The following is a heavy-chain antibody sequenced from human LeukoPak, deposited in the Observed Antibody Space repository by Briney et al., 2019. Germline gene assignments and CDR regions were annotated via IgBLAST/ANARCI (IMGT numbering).Heavy chain of an antibody. V-gene: IGHV1-69*04. CDR3: ARDAGLDDSSGYYSAPFGY. Sequence: ASVKVSCKASGGTFSSYAISWVGQAPGQGLEWMGRIIPILGIANYAQKFQGRVTITADKSTSTAYMELSSLRSEDTAVYYCARDAGLDDSSGYYSAPFGYWGQGTLVTVSS. D-gene: IGHD3-22*01. CDR2: IIPILGIA. CDR1: GGTFSSYA. J-gene: IGHJ4*02.